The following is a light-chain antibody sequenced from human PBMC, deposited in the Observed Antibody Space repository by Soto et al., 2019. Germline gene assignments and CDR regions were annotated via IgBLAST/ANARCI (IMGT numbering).Light chain of an antibody. CDR2: GAS. CDR1: QSVSIN. J-gene: IGKJ5*01. Sequence: ETVMTQSPATLSVSPGQRVTVSCRASQSVSINLAWYQQKPGQAPRLLIYGASTRATGVPARFSGSGSGTDFTLTISSLEPEDFAVYYCHQRSNWPPDTFGQGTRLEIK. CDR3: HQRSNWPPDT. V-gene: IGKV3-11*01.